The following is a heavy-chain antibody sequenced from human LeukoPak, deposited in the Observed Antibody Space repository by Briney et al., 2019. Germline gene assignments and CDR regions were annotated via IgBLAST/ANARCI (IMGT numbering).Heavy chain of an antibody. CDR3: ARKQWLNS. D-gene: IGHD6-19*01. CDR2: ISYDGSNK. J-gene: IGHJ5*02. V-gene: IGHV3-30*03. CDR1: GFTFSSYG. Sequence: GGSLRLSCAASGFTFSSYGMHWVRQAPGKGLEWVAVISYDGSNKYYADSVKGRFTISRDNAKNSLFLQMNNLRAEDTAVYYCARKQWLNSWGQGTRVIVSS.